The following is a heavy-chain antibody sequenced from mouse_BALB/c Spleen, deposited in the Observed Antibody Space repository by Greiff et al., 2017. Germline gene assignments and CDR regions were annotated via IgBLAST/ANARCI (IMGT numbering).Heavy chain of an antibody. V-gene: IGHV2-6-7*01. J-gene: IGHJ4*01. Sequence: VKLMESGPGLVAPSQSLSITCTVSGFSLTGYGVNWVRQPPGKGLEWLGMIWGDGSTDYNSALKSRLSISKDNSKSQVFLKMNSLQTDDTARYYCARGPSYYGSGGAMDYWGQGTSVTVSS. CDR1: GFSLTGYG. D-gene: IGHD1-1*01. CDR2: IWGDGST. CDR3: ARGPSYYGSGGAMDY.